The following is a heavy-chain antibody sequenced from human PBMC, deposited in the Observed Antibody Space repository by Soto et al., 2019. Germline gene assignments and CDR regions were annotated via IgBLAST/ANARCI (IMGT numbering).Heavy chain of an antibody. V-gene: IGHV3-30*03. CDR2: ISFDGKVK. D-gene: IGHD3-10*01. CDR3: AIEFRGGNWFFDL. J-gene: IGHJ2*01. Sequence: QVHLAESGGGVVQPGRSLRLSCIASGFTFSTYSIHWVRQAPGRGLEWLAVISFDGKVKYYADSVKGRFTVSGDNFKDTVFLEMNSLRTADTSIYHCAIEFRGGNWFFDLWGRGTLVTVSS. CDR1: GFTFSTYS.